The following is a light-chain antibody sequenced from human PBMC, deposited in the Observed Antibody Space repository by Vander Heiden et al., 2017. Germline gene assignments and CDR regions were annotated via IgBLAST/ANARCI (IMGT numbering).Light chain of an antibody. Sequence: QSALTQPRPVSGSPGPSVTISCTGTSTDVGDYNYVSWYQQHPGKAPKLMIYDVIKRPSGVPDRFSGSKSGNTASLTISGLQPEDEADYYCCSHAGTYTWIFGGGTSLTVL. CDR2: DVI. CDR1: STDVGDYNY. CDR3: CSHAGTYTWI. J-gene: IGLJ2*01. V-gene: IGLV2-11*01.